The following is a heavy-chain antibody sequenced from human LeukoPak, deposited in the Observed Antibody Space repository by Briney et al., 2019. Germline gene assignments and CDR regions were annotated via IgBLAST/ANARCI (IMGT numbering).Heavy chain of an antibody. Sequence: PGGSLRLSCAASGFTFSNTAMSWVRQAPGKGLEWLSIISGSGLNAYYADSVKGRFTISRDNSKSTLFLQMNSLRAEDTALYYCVKRTMAGVLERRTYYFDYWGQGNLVTVSS. CDR3: VKRTMAGVLERRTYYFDY. D-gene: IGHD2-2*01. V-gene: IGHV3-23*01. J-gene: IGHJ4*02. CDR2: ISGSGLNA. CDR1: GFTFSNTA.